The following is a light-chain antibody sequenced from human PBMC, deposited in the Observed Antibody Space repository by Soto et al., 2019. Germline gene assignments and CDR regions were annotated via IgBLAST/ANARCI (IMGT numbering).Light chain of an antibody. J-gene: IGLJ3*02. CDR2: EVT. CDR1: NNDIGSYNY. CDR3: SSYTFSTTLRV. Sequence: QSVLTQPASVSGSPGQSITLSCTGTNNDIGSYNYVSWFQQHPGKAPKLIIYEVTHRPSGISTRFSGSKSGNTASLTISGLQAEDEAHYYCSSYTFSTTLRVFGGGTKLTVL. V-gene: IGLV2-14*01.